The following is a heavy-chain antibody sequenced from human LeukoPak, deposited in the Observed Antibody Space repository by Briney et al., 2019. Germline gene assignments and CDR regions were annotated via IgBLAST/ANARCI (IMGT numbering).Heavy chain of an antibody. CDR3: ARGGRRCCSSTSCYTHWFDP. D-gene: IGHD2-2*02. V-gene: IGHV4-34*01. Sequence: PSETLSLTCAVYGGSFSGYYWSWIRQPPGKGLEWIGEINHSGSTNYNPSLRSRVTISVDTSKNQFSLKLSSVTAADTAVYYCARGGRRCCSSTSCYTHWFDPWGQGTLVTVSS. J-gene: IGHJ5*02. CDR1: GGSFSGYY. CDR2: INHSGST.